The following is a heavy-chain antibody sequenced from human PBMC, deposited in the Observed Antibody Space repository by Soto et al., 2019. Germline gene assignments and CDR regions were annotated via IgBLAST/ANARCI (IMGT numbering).Heavy chain of an antibody. CDR3: ARGTTTVTTFDY. J-gene: IGHJ4*02. Sequence: SETLSLTCAVSGVSIGSGGYSWSWIRKPPGKGLECIGYIYHSGSTYYNPSLKSRVTISVDRSKNQLSLKLSSVTAADTAVYYCARGTTTVTTFDYWGQGTLVTVSS. D-gene: IGHD4-17*01. CDR2: IYHSGST. CDR1: GVSIGSGGYS. V-gene: IGHV4-30-2*01.